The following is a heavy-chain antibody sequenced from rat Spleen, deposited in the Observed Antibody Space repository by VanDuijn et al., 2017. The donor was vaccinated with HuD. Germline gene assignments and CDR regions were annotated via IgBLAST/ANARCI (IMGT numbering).Heavy chain of an antibody. D-gene: IGHD1-7*01. J-gene: IGHJ4*01. Sequence: EVQLVETGGGLVQPGRSLKLSCVASGFTFSSYWMYWIRQAPGKGLEWVSSINTAGGSTYYPDSVKGRFTISRDNAENTVYLQMNSLRSEDTATYYCAKGHTMGIAVMDAWGQGASVTVSS. CDR2: INTAGGST. V-gene: IGHV5-58*01. CDR1: GFTFSSYW. CDR3: AKGHTMGIAVMDA.